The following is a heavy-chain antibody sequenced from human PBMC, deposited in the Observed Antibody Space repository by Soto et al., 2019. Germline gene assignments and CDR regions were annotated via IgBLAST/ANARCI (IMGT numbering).Heavy chain of an antibody. Sequence: KPSEAVSVTGVVSGDSLSSPNWWAWVRQPPGKGLEWIGQIPNKGNTNFNPSLKSRITMSLDKPKNQFSLRLTSMTAADTAVYYCVRDSVTKKLDSWGQGILVTVSS. V-gene: IGHV4-4*02. D-gene: IGHD4-17*01. CDR2: IPNKGNT. CDR1: GDSLSSPNW. J-gene: IGHJ4*02. CDR3: VRDSVTKKLDS.